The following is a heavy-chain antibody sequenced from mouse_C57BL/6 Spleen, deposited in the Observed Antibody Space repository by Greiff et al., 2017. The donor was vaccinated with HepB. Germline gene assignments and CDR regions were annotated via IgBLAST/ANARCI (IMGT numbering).Heavy chain of an antibody. V-gene: IGHV1-72*01. D-gene: IGHD2-12*01. CDR3: SISSAYDCYFAV. Sequence: VQLQQPGAELVKPGASVKLSCKASGYTFTSYWMHWVKQRPGRGLEWIGRIDPNSGGTKYNEKFKSKATLTVDKPSSTAYMQLSNLTSEDSAVYYFSISSAYDCYFAVSSTGTTVTVSS. CDR1: GYTFTSYW. CDR2: IDPNSGGT. J-gene: IGHJ1*03.